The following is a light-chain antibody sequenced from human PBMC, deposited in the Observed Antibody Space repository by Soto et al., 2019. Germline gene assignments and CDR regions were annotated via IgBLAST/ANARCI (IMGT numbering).Light chain of an antibody. CDR1: SANIGSNT. Sequence: QSVLNQPPAASGTPGQRVTMSWSGSSANIGSNTVNCYQQRPGTAPKLLIYSNNQRPSGVPDRFSGYKSGTSASLAISGLQSEDEADYYCAAWDDSLNARYVFGTGTKVTVL. CDR2: SNN. J-gene: IGLJ1*01. CDR3: AAWDDSLNARYV. V-gene: IGLV1-44*01.